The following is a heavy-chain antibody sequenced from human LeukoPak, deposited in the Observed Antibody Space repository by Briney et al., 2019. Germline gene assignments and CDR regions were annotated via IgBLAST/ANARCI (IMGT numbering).Heavy chain of an antibody. D-gene: IGHD1-1*01. CDR3: ARRAYSAAYWKHFDY. Sequence: SETLSLTCAVYGGSFSGYYWSWIRQPPGKGLEWIGEINHSGNTKYNSSLKSRVTISVDTSKNQFSLKLSSVTAADTAVYFCARRAYSAAYWKHFDYWGQGTLVTVSS. V-gene: IGHV4-34*01. CDR2: INHSGNT. J-gene: IGHJ4*02. CDR1: GGSFSGYY.